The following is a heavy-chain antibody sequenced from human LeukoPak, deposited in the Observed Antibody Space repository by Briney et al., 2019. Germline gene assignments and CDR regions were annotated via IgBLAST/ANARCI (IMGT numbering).Heavy chain of an antibody. Sequence: PSETLSLTCTVSGGSISSYYWSWIRQPPGKGLEWIGYIYYSGSTNYNPSLKSRVTISVDTSKNQFSLKLSSVTAADTAVYYCARAMIVVVTTYTFDMWGQGTMVTVSS. J-gene: IGHJ3*02. CDR2: IYYSGST. CDR3: ARAMIVVVTTYTFDM. CDR1: GGSISSYY. V-gene: IGHV4-59*01. D-gene: IGHD3-22*01.